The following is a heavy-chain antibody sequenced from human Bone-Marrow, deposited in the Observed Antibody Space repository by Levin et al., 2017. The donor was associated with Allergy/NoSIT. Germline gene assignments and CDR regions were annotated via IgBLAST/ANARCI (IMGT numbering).Heavy chain of an antibody. J-gene: IGHJ4*02. D-gene: IGHD2-21*02. CDR1: GFTFSSYG. V-gene: IGHV3-30*18. CDR3: AKEGLAYCVGDCSPLDY. Sequence: GESLKISCAASGFTFSSYGMHWVRQAPGKGLEWVAVISYDGSNRYYVDSVKGRFTISRDNSKNTLFLQMNSLRPEDTAVYFCAKEGLAYCVGDCSPLDYWGQGTLVIDSS. CDR2: ISYDGSNR.